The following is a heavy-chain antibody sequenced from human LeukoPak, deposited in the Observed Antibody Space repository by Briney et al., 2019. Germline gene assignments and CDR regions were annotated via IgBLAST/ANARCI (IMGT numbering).Heavy chain of an antibody. V-gene: IGHV3-11*04. CDR2: ISSSGSTI. D-gene: IGHD6-6*01. CDR3: ARPELPLYSSSSGPWFDP. J-gene: IGHJ5*02. CDR1: GFTFSDYY. Sequence: GGSLRLSCAASGFTFSDYYMSWIRQAPGKGLEWVSYISSSGSTIYYADSVKGRFTISRDNAKNSLYLQMNSLRAEDTAVYYCARPELPLYSSSSGPWFDPWGQGTLVTVSS.